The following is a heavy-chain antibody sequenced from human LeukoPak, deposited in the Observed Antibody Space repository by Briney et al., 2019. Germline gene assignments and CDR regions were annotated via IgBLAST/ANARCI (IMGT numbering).Heavy chain of an antibody. CDR2: VYYSGST. CDR3: ARNSTVTSPNTGYFDY. CDR1: GYSISSGDY. Sequence: PSETLSLTCGVSGYSISSGDYWGWIRQPPGKGLEWIGSVYYSGSTHYNPSLKSRVTISVDTSRNQFSLKLRSVTAADTAVYYCARNSTVTSPNTGYFDYWGQGTLATVSS. V-gene: IGHV4-38-2*01. D-gene: IGHD4-17*01. J-gene: IGHJ4*02.